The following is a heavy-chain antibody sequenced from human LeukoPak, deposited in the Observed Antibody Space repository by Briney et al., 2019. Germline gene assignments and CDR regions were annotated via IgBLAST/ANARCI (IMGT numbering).Heavy chain of an antibody. CDR2: FFSSGYT. D-gene: IGHD1-26*01. CDR3: AAKGNGYSGSYVFAH. J-gene: IGHJ4*02. V-gene: IGHV3-66*01. Sequence: GGSLRLSCAASGFSVSVNYMSWVRQAPGKGLEWVSVFFSSGYTKYADSVKGRFTISRDNSGNTLNLQMNSLRAEDTAVYYCAAKGNGYSGSYVFAHWGQGILVTVSS. CDR1: GFSVSVNY.